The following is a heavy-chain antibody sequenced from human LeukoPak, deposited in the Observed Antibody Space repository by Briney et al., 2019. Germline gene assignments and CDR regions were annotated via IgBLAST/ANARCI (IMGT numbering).Heavy chain of an antibody. Sequence: PGGSLRLSCAASGFSVSSSYMTWVRQAPGKGLEWDSVLYSGGNTYYADSVKGRFTISRDDSKNTLYLEMISLRAEDTAVYYCARDRRDDYYYHYGMDVWGQGTTVTVSS. V-gene: IGHV3-66*01. CDR1: GFSVSSSY. CDR3: ARDRRDDYYYHYGMDV. J-gene: IGHJ6*02. CDR2: LYSGGNT.